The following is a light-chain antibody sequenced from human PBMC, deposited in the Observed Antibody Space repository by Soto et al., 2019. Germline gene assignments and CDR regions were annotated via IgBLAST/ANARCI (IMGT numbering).Light chain of an antibody. V-gene: IGKV2-30*01. CDR1: QSLAYSDGNTY. Sequence: DVVMTQSPLSLPVTLGQAASISCRSSQSLAYSDGNTYLNWFKQRPGQSPRRLIYKVSNRDSGVPDRFSGSGSGTDFTLKISRVEAEDVGVYYCMQGTHWPPYTFGQGTKLEIK. J-gene: IGKJ2*01. CDR3: MQGTHWPPYT. CDR2: KVS.